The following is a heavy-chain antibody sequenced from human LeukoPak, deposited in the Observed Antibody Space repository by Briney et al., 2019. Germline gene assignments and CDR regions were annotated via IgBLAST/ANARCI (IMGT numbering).Heavy chain of an antibody. V-gene: IGHV3-30-3*01. J-gene: IGHJ4*01. CDR1: GFPFSSFT. Sequence: GGSLRLSCAASGFPFSSFTMHWVRQAPGKGLEWVAVISYDGNNKYYADSVKGRFTISSDTSKNTLYLHMNSLRPEDTAVYFCAAEYCGGGFCYTRHSGHDYWGHGTLVTVSS. CDR2: ISYDGNNK. D-gene: IGHD2-15*01. CDR3: AAEYCGGGFCYTRHSGHDY.